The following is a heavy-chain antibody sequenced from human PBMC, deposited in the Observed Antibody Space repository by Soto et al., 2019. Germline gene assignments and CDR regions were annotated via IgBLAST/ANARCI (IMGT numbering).Heavy chain of an antibody. CDR1: GFTFSSYG. CDR3: AKDSIRWPFDY. D-gene: IGHD6-13*01. CDR2: ISYDGSNK. V-gene: IGHV3-30*18. Sequence: GGSLRLSCAASGFTFSSYGMHLVRQAPGKGLEWVAVISYDGSNKYYADSVKGRFTISRDSYKNTLYLQMKSLRAEDTAVYYCAKDSIRWPFDYWGQGTLITVSS. J-gene: IGHJ4*02.